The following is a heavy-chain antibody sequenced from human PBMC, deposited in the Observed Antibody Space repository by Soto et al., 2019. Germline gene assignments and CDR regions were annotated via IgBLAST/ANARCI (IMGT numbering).Heavy chain of an antibody. CDR1: GGSISSYY. V-gene: IGHV4-59*08. CDR3: ARQMITFGSYAFDI. J-gene: IGHJ3*02. Sequence: PSETLSLTCTVSGGSISSYYWSWIRQPPGEGLEWIGYIYYSGSTNYNPSLKSRVTISVDTSKNQFSLKLSSVTAADTAVYYCARQMITFGSYAFDIWGQGTMVTVSS. CDR2: IYYSGST. D-gene: IGHD3-16*01.